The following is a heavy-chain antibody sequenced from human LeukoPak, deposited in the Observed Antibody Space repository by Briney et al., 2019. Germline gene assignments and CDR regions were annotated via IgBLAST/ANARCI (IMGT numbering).Heavy chain of an antibody. Sequence: GAPVKVSCKASGYTFTSYDINWVRQATGQGLEWMGWMNPNSGNTGYAQKFQGRVTMTRNTSISTAYMELSSLRSEDTAVYYCARGSSGWYYLGYWGQGTLVTVSS. D-gene: IGHD6-19*01. V-gene: IGHV1-8*01. J-gene: IGHJ4*02. CDR3: ARGSSGWYYLGY. CDR2: MNPNSGNT. CDR1: GYTFTSYD.